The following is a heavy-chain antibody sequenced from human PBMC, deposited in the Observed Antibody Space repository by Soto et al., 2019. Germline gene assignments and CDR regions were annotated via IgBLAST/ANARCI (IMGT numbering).Heavy chain of an antibody. CDR2: IDYSGTT. Sequence: QVQLQESGPGLVKSSETLSLTCTVSGASISSYYWSWVRQPPGKGLEWIGYIDYSGTTKYNPSLKSRATLSEDTSKTQVSLKLTSMTTADTAVYYCARENGEPRYYYYGMDVWGQGTTVTVSS. V-gene: IGHV4-59*01. CDR1: GASISSYY. J-gene: IGHJ6*02. CDR3: ARENGEPRYYYYGMDV. D-gene: IGHD4-17*01.